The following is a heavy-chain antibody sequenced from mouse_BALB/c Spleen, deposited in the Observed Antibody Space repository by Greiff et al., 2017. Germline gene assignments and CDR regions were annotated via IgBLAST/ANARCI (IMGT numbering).Heavy chain of an antibody. CDR2: INPDSSTI. CDR3: ARPRGYGSPWFAY. J-gene: IGHJ3*01. V-gene: IGHV4-1*02. CDR1: GFDFSRYW. Sequence: EVQLQESGGGLVQPGGSLKLSCAASGFDFSRYWMSWVRQAPGKGLEWIGEINPDSSTINYTPSLKDKFIISRDNAKNTLYLQMSKVRSEDTALYYCARPRGYGSPWFAYWGQGTLVTVSA. D-gene: IGHD1-1*01.